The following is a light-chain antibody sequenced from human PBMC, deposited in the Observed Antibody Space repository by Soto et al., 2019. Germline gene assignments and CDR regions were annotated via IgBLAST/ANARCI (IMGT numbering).Light chain of an antibody. J-gene: IGKJ2*01. CDR1: QTIDTY. CDR3: QQSYKTPYT. V-gene: IGKV1-39*01. CDR2: AAS. Sequence: DIQLTQSPLSLSASVGDRVTITCRASQTIDTYLNWYQQKPGEAPKLLIYAASNLQSGVPSRFTGSGSGADFTLAITSLQPEDFATYYCQQSYKTPYTFGQGTKVDIK.